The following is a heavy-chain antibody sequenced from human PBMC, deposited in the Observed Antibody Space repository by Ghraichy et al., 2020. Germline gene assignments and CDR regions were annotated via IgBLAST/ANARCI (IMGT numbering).Heavy chain of an antibody. CDR1: GGSFSGYY. D-gene: IGHD3-3*02. CDR2: INHSGST. J-gene: IGHJ5*02. V-gene: IGHV4-34*01. Sequence: SETLSLTCAVYGGSFSGYYWSWIRQPPGKGLEWIGEINHSGSTNYNPSLKSRVTISVDTSKNQFSLKLSSVTAADTAVYYCARGLGFLEWLHSSFNWFDPWGQGTLVTVSS. CDR3: ARGLGFLEWLHSSFNWFDP.